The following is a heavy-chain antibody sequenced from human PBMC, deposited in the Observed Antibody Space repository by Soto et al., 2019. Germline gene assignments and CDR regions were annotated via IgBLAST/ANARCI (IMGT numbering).Heavy chain of an antibody. V-gene: IGHV1-69*01. D-gene: IGHD2-2*01. CDR1: GGTFSSYA. Sequence: QVQLVQSGAEVKKPGSSVKVSCKASGGTFSSYAISWVRQAPGQGLEWMGGIIPISGTANYAQKFQGRVTITADDSTSTAYMELSSLRSEDTAVYYCARSQGSSTSLEIYHYYYYGMDVWGQGTTVTVSS. CDR2: IIPISGTA. J-gene: IGHJ6*02. CDR3: ARSQGSSTSLEIYHYYYYGMDV.